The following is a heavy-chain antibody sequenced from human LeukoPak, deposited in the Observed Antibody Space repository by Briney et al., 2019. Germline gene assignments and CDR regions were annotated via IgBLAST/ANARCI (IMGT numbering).Heavy chain of an antibody. V-gene: IGHV3-11*01. CDR2: ISSSGSTI. D-gene: IGHD3-22*01. CDR1: GFTFSDYY. Sequence: PGGSLRLSCAASGFTFSDYYMSWIRQAPGKGLEWVSYISSSGSTIYYADSVKGRFTISRDNAKNSLYLQMNSLRAEDTAVYYCAPRPLYYDSSGYGGPWGQGTLVAVSS. CDR3: APRPLYYDSSGYGGP. J-gene: IGHJ5*02.